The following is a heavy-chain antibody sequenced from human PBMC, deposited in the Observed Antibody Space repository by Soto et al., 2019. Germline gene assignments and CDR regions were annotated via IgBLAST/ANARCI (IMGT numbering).Heavy chain of an antibody. CDR1: GFTFSSYG. Sequence: GGSLRLSCAASGFTFSSYGMHWVRQAPGKGLEWVAVISYDGSNKYYADSVKGRFTISRDNSKNTLYLQMNSLRAEDTAVYYCAKGDYGDRGNQYYYYYMDVWGKGTTVTVSS. J-gene: IGHJ6*03. D-gene: IGHD4-17*01. CDR3: AKGDYGDRGNQYYYYYMDV. V-gene: IGHV3-30*18. CDR2: ISYDGSNK.